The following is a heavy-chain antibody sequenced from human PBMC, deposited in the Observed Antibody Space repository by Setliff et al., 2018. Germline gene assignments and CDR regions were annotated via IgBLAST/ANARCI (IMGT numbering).Heavy chain of an antibody. CDR1: GGSISSSGYY. Sequence: PSETLSLTCTVSGGSISSSGYYWSWIRQPPGKGLEWIGNIYYSGRTYYNPSLKSRDTISVDTSKNQFSLKLTSVTAADTAVYYCAKITGMVGATPYYFDYWGQGTLVTVSS. CDR3: AKITGMVGATPYYFDY. D-gene: IGHD1-26*01. V-gene: IGHV4-39*01. CDR2: IYYSGRT. J-gene: IGHJ4*02.